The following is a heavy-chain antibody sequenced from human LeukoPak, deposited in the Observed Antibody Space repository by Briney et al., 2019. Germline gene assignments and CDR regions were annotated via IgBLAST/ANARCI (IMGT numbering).Heavy chain of an antibody. CDR1: GFTFSSYA. Sequence: GGSLRLSCAASGFTFSSYAMHWVRQAPGKWLEWVAVISYDGSNKYYADSVKGRFTISRDNSKNTLYLQMNSLRAEDTAVYYCARDRADILTGSIDAFDIWGQGTMVTVSS. CDR2: ISYDGSNK. D-gene: IGHD3-9*01. J-gene: IGHJ3*02. CDR3: ARDRADILTGSIDAFDI. V-gene: IGHV3-30*04.